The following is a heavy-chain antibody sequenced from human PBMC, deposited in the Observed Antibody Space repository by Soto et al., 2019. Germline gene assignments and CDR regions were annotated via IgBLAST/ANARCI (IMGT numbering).Heavy chain of an antibody. J-gene: IGHJ6*02. CDR1: VDSIDTYY. CDR2: IYYSGST. D-gene: IGHD3-10*01. V-gene: IGHV4-59*01. CDR3: AGDFYLVRGAGGLDV. Sequence: QVQLQESGPGLVKPSETLSLTCTFSVDSIDTYYWSWIRQPPGKGLEWIGYIYYSGSTNYNPSLKCRVAISLDKSRHQFSLRLTSVTAADTAVYYCAGDFYLVRGAGGLDVWGQGTTVTVSS.